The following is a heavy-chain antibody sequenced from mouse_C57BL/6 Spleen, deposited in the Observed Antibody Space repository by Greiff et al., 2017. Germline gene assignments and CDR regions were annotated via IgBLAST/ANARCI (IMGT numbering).Heavy chain of an antibody. CDR1: GFTFSDYG. J-gene: IGHJ3*01. D-gene: IGHD2-5*01. CDR3: ARKDYSNYVTAWFAY. Sequence: EVQRVESGGGLVKPGGSLKLSCAASGFTFSDYGMHWVRQAPEKGLEWVAYISSGSSTINYADTVKGRFTISRDHAKNTLFLQMHSLRSEDTAMYYCARKDYSNYVTAWFAYWGQGTLVTVSA. CDR2: ISSGSSTI. V-gene: IGHV5-17*01.